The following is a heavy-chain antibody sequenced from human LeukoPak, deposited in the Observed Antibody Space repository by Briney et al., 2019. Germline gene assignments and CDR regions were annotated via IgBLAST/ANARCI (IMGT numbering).Heavy chain of an antibody. CDR3: ARGRPHGNDY. CDR2: IASDGSST. Sequence: GGSLRLSCAASGFTFSPYTMNWVRQAPGKGLVWVSRIASDGSSTTYADSVKGRFSISRDNAKNTLYLQMNSLRVEDTAVYYCARGRPHGNDYWGQGTLVTVSS. D-gene: IGHD4-23*01. J-gene: IGHJ4*02. V-gene: IGHV3-74*01. CDR1: GFTFSPYT.